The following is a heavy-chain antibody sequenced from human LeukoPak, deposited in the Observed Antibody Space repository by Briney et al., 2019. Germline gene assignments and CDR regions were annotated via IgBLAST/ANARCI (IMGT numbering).Heavy chain of an antibody. CDR3: ARTAAAGHFDY. CDR2: IIPIFGTA. V-gene: IGHV1-69*13. CDR1: GGTFISYA. J-gene: IGHJ4*02. D-gene: IGHD6-13*01. Sequence: ASVKVSCKASGGTFISYAISWVRQAPGQGLEWMGGIIPIFGTANYAQKFQGRVTITADESTSTAYMELSSLRSEDTAVYYCARTAAAGHFDYWGQGTLVTVSS.